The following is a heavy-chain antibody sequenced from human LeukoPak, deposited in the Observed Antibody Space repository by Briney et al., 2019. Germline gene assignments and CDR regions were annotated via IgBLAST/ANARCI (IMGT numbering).Heavy chain of an antibody. Sequence: PGGSLRLSCAAPGFIFTTYTMNWVRQAPGKGLEWVSSISSTSGYIYYADSVKGRFTISRDNAKNSLYLQMNSLRAEDTGVYYCASPPLNFDGSGYYGVFDSWGPGTLVTVSS. CDR2: ISSTSGYI. CDR3: ASPPLNFDGSGYYGVFDS. J-gene: IGHJ4*02. CDR1: GFIFTTYT. V-gene: IGHV3-21*04. D-gene: IGHD3-22*01.